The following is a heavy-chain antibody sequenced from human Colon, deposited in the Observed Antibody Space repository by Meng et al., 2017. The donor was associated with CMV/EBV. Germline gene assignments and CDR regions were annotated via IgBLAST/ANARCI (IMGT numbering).Heavy chain of an antibody. D-gene: IGHD3-3*01. CDR3: ARYDFWSGYYSGHYYDMDV. V-gene: IGHV3-7*01. CDR2: IRQDGSEK. CDR1: GFTLNNFW. Sequence: GESLKISCRAASGFTLNNFWMNWVRQAPGKGLEWVASIRQDGSEKYYVDSVKGRFTISRDNAKNSLYLQMNSLRAEDTAVYYCARYDFWSGYYSGHYYDMDVWGQGTTVTVSS. J-gene: IGHJ6*02.